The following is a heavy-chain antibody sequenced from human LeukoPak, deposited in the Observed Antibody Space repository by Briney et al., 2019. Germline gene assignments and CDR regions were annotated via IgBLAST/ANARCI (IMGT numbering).Heavy chain of an antibody. CDR3: ASLPVDTSMVSDY. V-gene: IGHV1-69*02. D-gene: IGHD5-18*01. Sequence: SVKVSCKASGGTFSDYTINWVRQAPGQGLEWMGRIIPIVDIPNYAQKFQGRVTITADKSTSTAYMELSSLRSEDTAVYYCASLPVDTSMVSDYWGQGTLVTVSS. CDR1: GGTFSDYT. J-gene: IGHJ4*02. CDR2: IIPIVDIP.